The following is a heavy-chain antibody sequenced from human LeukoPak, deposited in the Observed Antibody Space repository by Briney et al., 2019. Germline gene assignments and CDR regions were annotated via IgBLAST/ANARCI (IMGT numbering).Heavy chain of an antibody. CDR3: ARAPAYYYGDPGYYFDY. D-gene: IGHD4-17*01. J-gene: IGHJ4*02. CDR2: IYSGGST. Sequence: GGSLRLSCAASGFTFSSYGMHWVRQAPGKGLEWVSVIYSGGSTYYADSVKGRFTISRDNSKNTLYLQMNSLRAEDTAVYYCARAPAYYYGDPGYYFDYWGQGTLVTVSS. CDR1: GFTFSSYG. V-gene: IGHV3-53*01.